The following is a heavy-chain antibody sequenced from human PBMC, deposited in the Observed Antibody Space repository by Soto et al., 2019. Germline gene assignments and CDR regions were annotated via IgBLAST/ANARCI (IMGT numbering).Heavy chain of an antibody. D-gene: IGHD2-2*01. CDR2: IIPMFGTA. CDR1: GGTFGSYT. Sequence: QVHLVQSGAEVKKPGSSVKVSCTASGGTFGSYTVTWVRQAPGQGLEWMGEIIPMFGTASYAQKFQGRVTLTANNSTTTAHMELSSLSSADTAVYFCARQKAMPPHFYSGMDVWGQGTTVTVSS. J-gene: IGHJ6*02. V-gene: IGHV1-69*06. CDR3: ARQKAMPPHFYSGMDV.